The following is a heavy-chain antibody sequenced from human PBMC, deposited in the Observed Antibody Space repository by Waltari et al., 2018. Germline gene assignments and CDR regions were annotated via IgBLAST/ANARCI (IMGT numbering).Heavy chain of an antibody. D-gene: IGHD3-10*01. CDR2: IYYSGST. Sequence: QLQLQESGPGLVKPSEPLSLSCTVSGGSISSSSYYWGWIRQPPGKGLEWIGNIYYSGSTYYNPSLKSRVTISVDTSKNQFSLKLTSVTAADTAVYYCARDRFVTRMGYWGQGTLVTVSS. V-gene: IGHV4-39*07. CDR1: GGSISSSSYY. J-gene: IGHJ4*02. CDR3: ARDRFVTRMGY.